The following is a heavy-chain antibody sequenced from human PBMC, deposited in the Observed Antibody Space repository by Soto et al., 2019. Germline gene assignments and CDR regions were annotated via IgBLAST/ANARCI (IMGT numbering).Heavy chain of an antibody. CDR2: IIPIFGTA. J-gene: IGHJ4*02. Sequence: QVQLVQSGAEVKKPGSSVKVSCKDSGGTFSSYAISWVRQAPGQGLEWMGGIIPIFGTANYAQTFQGRVTITAYESTSTAYMELNSLRPEDTAVYYCARNAMDSSGYYRSWGQGTLVTVSS. CDR3: ARNAMDSSGYYRS. CDR1: GGTFSSYA. D-gene: IGHD3-22*01. V-gene: IGHV1-69*01.